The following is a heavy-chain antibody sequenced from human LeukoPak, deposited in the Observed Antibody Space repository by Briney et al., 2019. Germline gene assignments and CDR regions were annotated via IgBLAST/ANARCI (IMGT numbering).Heavy chain of an antibody. CDR3: ARDVKGNLDS. Sequence: PGGSLRLSRVASGFTFSNTWMAWVRQAPGKGLEWVANINQDGRTRQYADSVRGRFTISRDNAKNSLYLEMNSLRAEDTGLYHCARDVKGNLDSWARGTLVTVSS. D-gene: IGHD3-22*01. J-gene: IGHJ4*02. V-gene: IGHV3-7*01. CDR1: GFTFSNTW. CDR2: INQDGRTR.